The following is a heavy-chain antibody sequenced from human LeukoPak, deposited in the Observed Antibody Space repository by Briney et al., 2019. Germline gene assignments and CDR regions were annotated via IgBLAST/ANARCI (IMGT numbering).Heavy chain of an antibody. CDR3: AKGRNRIYA. J-gene: IGHJ5*02. D-gene: IGHD2/OR15-2a*01. V-gene: IGHV3-7*01. CDR1: GFTFSKSW. Sequence: GGSLRPSCAASGFTFSKSWMTWVRQAPGRGLERVAIIKEDGGEKYYVDSVKGRFTIYRDNAKNSLYLQMSSQRAEDTAVYYCAKGRNRIYAWGQGTLVIVSS. CDR2: IKEDGGEK.